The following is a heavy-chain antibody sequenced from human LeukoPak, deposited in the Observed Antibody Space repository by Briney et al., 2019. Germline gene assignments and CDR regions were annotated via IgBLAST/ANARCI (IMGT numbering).Heavy chain of an antibody. Sequence: GESLKISCKSSGYSFTNYWIGWVRQMPGKGLEWMGIIYPGDSGTIYSPSFQGQVTISVDKTISTAYLQWSSLKASDTAMYYCARHRSGYDFDSIAYWGQGTLVTVSS. J-gene: IGHJ4*02. CDR1: GYSFTNYW. CDR3: ARHRSGYDFDSIAY. V-gene: IGHV5-51*01. CDR2: IYPGDSGT. D-gene: IGHD5-12*01.